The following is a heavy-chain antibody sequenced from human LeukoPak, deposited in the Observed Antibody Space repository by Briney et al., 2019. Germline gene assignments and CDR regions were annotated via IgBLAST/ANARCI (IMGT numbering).Heavy chain of an antibody. J-gene: IGHJ6*03. Sequence: GGSLRLSCAASGFTFSSYSMNWVRQAPGKGLEWVSSISSSSSYIYYADSVKGRFTISRDNAKNSLYLQMNSLRAEDTAVYYCANSGVNKVYNSGYSSPDYYYYYMDVWGKGTTVTISS. V-gene: IGHV3-21*01. CDR3: ANSGVNKVYNSGYSSPDYYYYYMDV. CDR1: GFTFSSYS. CDR2: ISSSSSYI. D-gene: IGHD3-22*01.